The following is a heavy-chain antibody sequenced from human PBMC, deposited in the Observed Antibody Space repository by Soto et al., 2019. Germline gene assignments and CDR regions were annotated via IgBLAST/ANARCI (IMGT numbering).Heavy chain of an antibody. CDR3: ARSGAGSGWL. V-gene: IGHV4-61*01. CDR1: GGSVSSGHYY. CDR2: ISYTGST. D-gene: IGHD6-19*01. Sequence: QVQLQESGPGLVRPSETLSLTCTVSGGSVSSGHYYWSWSRQPPGKGLEWIGYISYTGSTNYNPSLKSRVTISVDTSKIQFSLKMNSVTAADTAVYYCARSGAGSGWLGGQGTLVTVSS. J-gene: IGHJ4*02.